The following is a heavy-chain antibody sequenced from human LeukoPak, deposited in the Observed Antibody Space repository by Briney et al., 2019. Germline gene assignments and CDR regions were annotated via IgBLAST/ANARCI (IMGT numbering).Heavy chain of an antibody. D-gene: IGHD4-17*01. CDR2: TRNKANSYTT. CDR3: AKDNGDFLIDC. J-gene: IGHJ4*02. V-gene: IGHV3-72*01. CDR1: GFTFSDHY. Sequence: PGGSLRLSCAASGFTFSDHYMDWVRQAPGKGLEWVGRTRNKANSYTTEYAASVKGRFTISRDNSKNTLYLQMSSLRAEDTAVYYCAKDNGDFLIDCWGQGTLVTVSS.